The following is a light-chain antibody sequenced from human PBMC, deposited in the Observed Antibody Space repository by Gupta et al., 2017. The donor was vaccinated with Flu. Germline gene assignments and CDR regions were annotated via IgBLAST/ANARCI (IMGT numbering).Light chain of an antibody. J-gene: IGLJ1*01. CDR2: RDD. V-gene: IGLV1-47*01. Sequence: QSVLTQPPSASGTPGQRVTISCSGSSSNIASNYVYWYQQFPGTAPKLLIHRDDQRPSGVPDRFSGSKSGTSASLAISGLRSEDEADYYCASWDDSLSGYVFGIGTKVTVL. CDR3: ASWDDSLSGYV. CDR1: SSNIASNY.